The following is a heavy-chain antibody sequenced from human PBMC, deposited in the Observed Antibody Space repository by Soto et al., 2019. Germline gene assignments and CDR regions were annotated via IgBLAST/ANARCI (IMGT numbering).Heavy chain of an antibody. V-gene: IGHV4-4*07. CDR3: ARDDVATYYYYGMDV. J-gene: IGHJ6*02. Sequence: ASETLSLTPTLSGGSISSYYCSWIRQPAGKGLEWIGRIYTSGSTNYNPSLKSRVTMSVDTSKNQFSLKLSSVTAEDTAVYYCARDDVATYYYYGMDVWGQGTTVTVSS. CDR1: GGSISSYY. CDR2: IYTSGST. D-gene: IGHD1-26*01.